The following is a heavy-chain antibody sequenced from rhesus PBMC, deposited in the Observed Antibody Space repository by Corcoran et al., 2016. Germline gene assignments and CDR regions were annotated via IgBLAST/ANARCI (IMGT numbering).Heavy chain of an antibody. D-gene: IGHD6S26*01. Sequence: EVKLVESGGGLVPHGVSWSLSGTVCGFPFGRYYMYWVRQAPGKGLEWVSASNTGGGSTWYTDSVKGRFTISKENAKNTLYLQMDSLRTEDTAVYYCAKDKSSGWSYFDYWGQGVLVTVSS. CDR2: SNTGGGST. CDR1: GFPFGRYY. J-gene: IGHJ4*01. CDR3: AKDKSSGWSYFDY. V-gene: IGHV3-8*01.